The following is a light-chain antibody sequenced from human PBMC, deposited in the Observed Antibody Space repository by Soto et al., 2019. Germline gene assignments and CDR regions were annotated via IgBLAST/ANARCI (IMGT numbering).Light chain of an antibody. J-gene: IGLJ3*02. V-gene: IGLV2-14*01. Sequence: QSALTQPASVSGSPGQSITISCTGTSSDVGGYNYVSWYQQHPGKAPKLMIYEVSNRPSGVSNRFSGSKSGNTASLTISGLQAEDEGFYYCSSYTSSTTPWVFGGGTKSPS. CDR2: EVS. CDR3: SSYTSSTTPWV. CDR1: SSDVGGYNY.